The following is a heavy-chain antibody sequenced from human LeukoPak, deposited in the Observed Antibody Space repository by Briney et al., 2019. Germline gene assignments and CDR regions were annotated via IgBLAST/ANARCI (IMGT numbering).Heavy chain of an antibody. CDR3: ARDGSGSYWGAFDI. CDR2: INPNSGGT. CDR1: GYTFTGYY. V-gene: IGHV1-2*02. D-gene: IGHD3-10*01. J-gene: IGHJ3*02. Sequence: GASVKVSCKASGYTFTGYYMHWVRQAPGQGLEWMGWINPNSGGTNYAQKFQGRVTMTRDTSISTAYMELSRLRSDDTAVYYCARDGSGSYWGAFDIWGQGTMVTVSS.